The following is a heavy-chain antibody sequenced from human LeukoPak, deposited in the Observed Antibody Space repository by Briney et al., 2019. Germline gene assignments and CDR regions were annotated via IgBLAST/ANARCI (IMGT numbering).Heavy chain of an antibody. V-gene: IGHV3-9*01. CDR1: GFTFDDYA. J-gene: IGHJ5*02. D-gene: IGHD6-6*01. CDR3: AKDIGYGIAAPYWFDP. Sequence: SLRLSCAASGFTFDDYAMHGVRQAPGKGLEGVSGISWNRGSKRYADFVKGRFTISRDNAKNSLYLQMNSLRAEDTALYYCAKDIGYGIAAPYWFDPGGQGTLVTVS. CDR2: ISWNRGSK.